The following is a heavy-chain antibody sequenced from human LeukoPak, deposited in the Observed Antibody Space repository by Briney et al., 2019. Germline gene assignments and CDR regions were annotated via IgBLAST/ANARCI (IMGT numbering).Heavy chain of an antibody. CDR3: ARARSGWSPFGDY. D-gene: IGHD6-19*01. V-gene: IGHV3-30-3*01. CDR2: ISYDGSNK. J-gene: IGHJ4*02. CDR1: GFTFSSYA. Sequence: GGSLRLSCAASGFTFSSYAMHWVRQAPGKGLEWVAVISYDGSNKHYADSVKGRFTISRDNSKNTLYLQMNSLRAEDTAVYYCARARSGWSPFGDYWGQGTLVTVSS.